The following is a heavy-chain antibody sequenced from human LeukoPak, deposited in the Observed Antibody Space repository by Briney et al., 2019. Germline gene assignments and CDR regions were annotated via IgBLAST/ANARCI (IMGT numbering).Heavy chain of an antibody. V-gene: IGHV4-38-2*01. D-gene: IGHD6-6*01. CDR2: IHARGST. Sequence: PSETLSLTCGVSGHSFSSDSFWGWIRQPPGQGLEWIGSIHARGSTFYNPSLKSRVTISIDTSKNQFSLNVNSVTAADTAVYYCARASRPSNSWFDPWGQGTVVTVSS. J-gene: IGHJ5*02. CDR1: GHSFSSDSF. CDR3: ARASRPSNSWFDP.